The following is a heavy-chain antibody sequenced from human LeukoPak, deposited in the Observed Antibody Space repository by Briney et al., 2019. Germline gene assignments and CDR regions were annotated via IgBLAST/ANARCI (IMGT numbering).Heavy chain of an antibody. CDR2: INPNSGGT. Sequence: GASVKVSCKASGYTFTGYYMHWVRQAPGQGLEWMGWINPNSGGTNYAQKFQGWVTMTRDTSISTAYMELSRLRSDDTAVYYCARETYYYDSSGYYLDYWGQGTLVTVSS. D-gene: IGHD3-22*01. CDR3: ARETYYYDSSGYYLDY. V-gene: IGHV1-2*04. CDR1: GYTFTGYY. J-gene: IGHJ4*02.